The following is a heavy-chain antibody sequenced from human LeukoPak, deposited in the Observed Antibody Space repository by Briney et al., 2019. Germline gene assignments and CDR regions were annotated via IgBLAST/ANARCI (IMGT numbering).Heavy chain of an antibody. CDR3: ARDLGIAGTTHAFHI. V-gene: IGHV3-53*01. D-gene: IGHD1-14*01. CDR1: GFTLGRNY. Sequence: GGSLRLSCAASGFTLGRNYMSWVPQAPGRGLECVSVIYGGGPTYYADSVKGRFTISRDTSKNTLYLQMNSLRAEDTAVYFCARDLGIAGTTHAFHIWGQGTMVTVSS. CDR2: IYGGGPT. J-gene: IGHJ3*02.